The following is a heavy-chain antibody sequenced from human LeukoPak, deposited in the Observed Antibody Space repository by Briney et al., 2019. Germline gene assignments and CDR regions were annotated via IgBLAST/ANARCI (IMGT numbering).Heavy chain of an antibody. Sequence: ASVKVSCKASGYTFTSYAMHWVRQAPGQRLEWMGWINAGNGNTKYSQKFQGRVTMTRDTSTSTVYMELSSLRSEDTAVYYCARDRFTMVRGVRAWFDPWGQGTLVTVSS. V-gene: IGHV1-3*01. CDR1: GYTFTSYA. D-gene: IGHD3-10*01. J-gene: IGHJ5*02. CDR3: ARDRFTMVRGVRAWFDP. CDR2: INAGNGNT.